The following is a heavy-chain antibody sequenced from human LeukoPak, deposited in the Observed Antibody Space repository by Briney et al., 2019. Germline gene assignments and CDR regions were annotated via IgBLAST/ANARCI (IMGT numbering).Heavy chain of an antibody. CDR2: ISAYNDNT. Sequence: ASVMVSCTASGYTFTSYGISWVRQAPGQGLEWMGWISAYNDNTNYAQKLQGRVTMTTDTSTNTAYMELRSLRSDDTAVYHCARRGQWELLGPFDYWGQGTLVTVCS. CDR1: GYTFTSYG. J-gene: IGHJ4*02. V-gene: IGHV1-18*01. CDR3: ARRGQWELLGPFDY. D-gene: IGHD1-26*01.